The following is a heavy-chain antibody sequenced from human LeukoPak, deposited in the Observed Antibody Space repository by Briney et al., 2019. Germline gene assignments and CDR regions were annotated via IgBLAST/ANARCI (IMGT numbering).Heavy chain of an antibody. CDR2: IYHSGST. Sequence: SETLSLTCTVSGYSISSGYYWGWIRQPPGKGLEWIGSIYHSGSTYYNPSLKSRVTISVDTSKNQFSLKLSSVTAADTAVYYCASSGPYYDFWSGYLYYFDYWGQGTLVTVSS. CDR3: ASSGPYYDFWSGYLYYFDY. V-gene: IGHV4-38-2*02. J-gene: IGHJ4*02. D-gene: IGHD3-3*01. CDR1: GYSISSGYY.